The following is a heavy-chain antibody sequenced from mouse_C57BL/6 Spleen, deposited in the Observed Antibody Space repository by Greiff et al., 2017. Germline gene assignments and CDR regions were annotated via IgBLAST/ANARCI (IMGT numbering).Heavy chain of an antibody. V-gene: IGHV14-3*01. CDR3: ASDYYGSRYAMDY. Sequence: EVKLVESVAELVRPGASVKLSCTASGFNIKNTYMHWVKQRPEQGLEWIGRIDPANGNTKYAPKFQGKATITADTSSNTAYLQLSSLTSEDTAIYYCASDYYGSRYAMDYWGQGTSVTVSS. J-gene: IGHJ4*01. CDR1: GFNIKNTY. D-gene: IGHD1-1*01. CDR2: IDPANGNT.